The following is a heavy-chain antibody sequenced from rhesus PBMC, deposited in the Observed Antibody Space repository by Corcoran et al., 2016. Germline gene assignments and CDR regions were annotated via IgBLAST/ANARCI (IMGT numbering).Heavy chain of an antibody. V-gene: IGHV4-106*01. CDR2: IYGGGGAT. CDR1: GGSISDSSF. Sequence: QVQLQESGPGLVKPSETLSLTCAVSGGSISDSSFWSLVRQPPGKGLEWIGYIYGGGGATSYNTSLKNRVTISRDTSKNQFSLKLTSVTAADTAVYYCWLDQFDVWGAGVLVTVSS. D-gene: IGHD2-33*01. J-gene: IGHJ5-1*01. CDR3: WLDQFDV.